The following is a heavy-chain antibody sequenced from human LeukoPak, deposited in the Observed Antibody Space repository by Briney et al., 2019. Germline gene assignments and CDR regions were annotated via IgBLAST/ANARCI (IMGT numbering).Heavy chain of an antibody. V-gene: IGHV1-24*01. J-gene: IGHJ4*02. CDR1: GYTLTELS. Sequence: GASVKVSCKVSGYTLTELSMHWVRQAPGKGLEWMGGFDPEDGETIYAQKFQGRVTMTEDTSTDTAYMELSSLRSEDTAVYYCATLLGIFWSAHFDYWGQGTLVTVSS. CDR3: ATLLGIFWSAHFDY. D-gene: IGHD3-3*01. CDR2: FDPEDGET.